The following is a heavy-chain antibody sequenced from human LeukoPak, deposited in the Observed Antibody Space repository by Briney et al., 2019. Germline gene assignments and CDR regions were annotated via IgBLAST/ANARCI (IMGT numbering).Heavy chain of an antibody. Sequence: GGSLRLSCAVSGFTFSGFWMSWSRQAPGKGLEWVASINSDGSEGYYADVVKGRFTIPRDNAKNSLYLQINSLRAEDTAVFYCARDQYDTWSRRGNFDSWGQGTLVIVSS. D-gene: IGHD3/OR15-3a*01. CDR1: GFTFSGFW. J-gene: IGHJ4*02. CDR2: INSDGSEG. CDR3: ARDQYDTWSRRGNFDS. V-gene: IGHV3-7*03.